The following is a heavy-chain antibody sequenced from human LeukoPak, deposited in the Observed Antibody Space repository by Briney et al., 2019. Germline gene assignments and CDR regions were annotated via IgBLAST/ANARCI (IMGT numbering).Heavy chain of an antibody. CDR3: ARRGPYSGYDYDY. Sequence: SETLSLTCTVSGGSISSYYWSWIRQPPGEGLEWIGYIYYSGSTNYNPSLKSRVTISVDTSKNQFSLKLSSVTAADTAVYYCARRGPYSGYDYDYWGQGTLVTVSS. J-gene: IGHJ4*02. D-gene: IGHD5-12*01. V-gene: IGHV4-59*01. CDR1: GGSISSYY. CDR2: IYYSGST.